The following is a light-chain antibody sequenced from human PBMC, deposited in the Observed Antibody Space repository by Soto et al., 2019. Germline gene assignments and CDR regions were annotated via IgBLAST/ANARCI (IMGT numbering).Light chain of an antibody. CDR3: LLYYGNIQV. J-gene: IGLJ3*02. CDR2: STS. V-gene: IGLV7-43*01. Sequence: QTVVIQEPSLTVSPGETVTLTCASSTGAVTSASYPNWLQQKPGQAPRALVHSTSNKHSWTPARFSGSLLGGKAALTLSGVQPEDEADYYCLLYYGNIQVFGRGTKLT. CDR1: TGAVTSASY.